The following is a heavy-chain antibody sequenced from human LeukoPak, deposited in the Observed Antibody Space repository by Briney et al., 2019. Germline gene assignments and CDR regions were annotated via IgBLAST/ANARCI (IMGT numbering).Heavy chain of an antibody. Sequence: PSQTLSLTCTVSGDSISSGDYYWSWIRQPAGKGLEWIGRISSSGSTNYNPSLKSRVTISVDTSKNQFSLKLSSVTAADTAVYYCARGGREDTAMADLDYWGQGTLVTVSS. V-gene: IGHV4-61*02. J-gene: IGHJ4*02. CDR3: ARGGREDTAMADLDY. CDR2: ISSSGST. D-gene: IGHD5-18*01. CDR1: GDSISSGDYY.